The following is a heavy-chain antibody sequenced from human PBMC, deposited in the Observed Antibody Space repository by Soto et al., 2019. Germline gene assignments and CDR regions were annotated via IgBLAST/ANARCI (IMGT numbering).Heavy chain of an antibody. D-gene: IGHD2-2*01. CDR1: GGSLSGYY. CDR3: ATYQGTCSRTNCYGAFDI. Sequence: SETLSLTCAVYGGSLSGYYCSWIRQPPGKRLEWIGEIKHSGSPTYNPSLKSRVTISVDTSKNQFSLKLGSVTAADTAVYYCATYQGTCSRTNCYGAFDIWGQGTMVTVSS. V-gene: IGHV4-34*01. J-gene: IGHJ3*02. CDR2: IKHSGSP.